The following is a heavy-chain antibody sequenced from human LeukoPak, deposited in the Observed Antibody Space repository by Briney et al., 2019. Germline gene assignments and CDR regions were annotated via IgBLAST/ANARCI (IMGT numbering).Heavy chain of an antibody. CDR3: AKELSSVRTQDAFDI. D-gene: IGHD1-1*01. CDR2: ISGSGGST. CDR1: GFTFSSHG. V-gene: IGHV3-23*01. J-gene: IGHJ3*02. Sequence: PGGSLRLSCVASGFTFSSHGMNWVRQAPGQGLEWVSAISGSGGSTYYADSVKGRFTITRDNSKNTLYLQMNSLRAEDTTVYYCAKELSSVRTQDAFDIWGQGTMVTVSS.